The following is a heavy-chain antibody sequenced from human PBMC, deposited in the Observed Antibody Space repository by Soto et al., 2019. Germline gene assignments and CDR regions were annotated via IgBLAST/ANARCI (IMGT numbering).Heavy chain of an antibody. Sequence: QGQLQESGPGLVKPSGTLSLTCAVSGDSISGNNWWSWVRQPPGKGLEWIGEIFHSGSTNYNPSLKSRDTISVDKSKNKFSLKLSSVTAADTAVYYCAARGWGGFGRWGQGILVTVSS. CDR2: IFHSGST. V-gene: IGHV4-4*02. CDR3: AARGWGGFGR. CDR1: GDSISGNNW. D-gene: IGHD3-3*01. J-gene: IGHJ4*02.